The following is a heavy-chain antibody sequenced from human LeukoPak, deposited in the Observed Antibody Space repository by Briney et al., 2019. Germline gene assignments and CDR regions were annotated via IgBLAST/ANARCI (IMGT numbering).Heavy chain of an antibody. CDR3: ARYCISSSCYKPP. D-gene: IGHD2-2*02. CDR1: GFTVSDNF. CDR2: IKSKTDGGTT. V-gene: IGHV3-15*01. J-gene: IGHJ5*02. Sequence: GGSLRLSCAASGFTVSDNFMTWVRQAPGKGLEWVGRIKSKTDGGTTDYAAPVKGRFTISRDDSKNTLCLQMNSLKTEDTAVYYCARYCISSSCYKPPWGQGTLVTVSS.